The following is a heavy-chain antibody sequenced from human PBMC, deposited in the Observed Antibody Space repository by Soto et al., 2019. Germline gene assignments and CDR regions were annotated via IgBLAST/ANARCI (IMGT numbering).Heavy chain of an antibody. J-gene: IGHJ5*02. CDR1: GGTFSSYT. CDR3: ARVQTYRNWFDP. V-gene: IGHV1-69*02. CDR2: IIPILGIA. Sequence: ASVKVSCKASGGTFSSYTISWVRQAPGQGLEWMGRIIPILGIANYAQKFQGRVTITADKSTSTAYMELSSLRSEDTAVYYCARVQTYRNWFDPWGQGTLVTVSS. D-gene: IGHD3-16*01.